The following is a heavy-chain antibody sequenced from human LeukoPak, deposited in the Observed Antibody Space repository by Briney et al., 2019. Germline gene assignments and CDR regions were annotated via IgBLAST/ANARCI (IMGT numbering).Heavy chain of an antibody. V-gene: IGHV1-2*02. Sequence: ASVKVSCMASGNTFIGYYLHWVRQAPGQGLQRMGWIYPNSGGTYYAHNFQGRVTMTRDTSISTVYMELSSLRSDDTAVYYCAREGQLERRRDLDYWGQGTLVTVSS. D-gene: IGHD1-1*01. CDR3: AREGQLERRRDLDY. J-gene: IGHJ4*02. CDR1: GNTFIGYY. CDR2: IYPNSGGT.